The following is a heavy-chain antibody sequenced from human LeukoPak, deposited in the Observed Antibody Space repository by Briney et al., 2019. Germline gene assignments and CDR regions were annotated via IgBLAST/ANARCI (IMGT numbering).Heavy chain of an antibody. V-gene: IGHV4-59*01. CDR2: IYYSGST. D-gene: IGHD3-22*01. CDR3: ARSYDSSGYPYWYFDL. CDR1: GGSISSYY. Sequence: PSETLSLTCTVSGGSISSYYWSWIRQPPGKGLEWIGYIYYSGSTNYNPSLKSRVTISVDTSKNRFSPKLSSVTAADTAVYYCARSYDSSGYPYWYFDLWGRGTLVTVSS. J-gene: IGHJ2*01.